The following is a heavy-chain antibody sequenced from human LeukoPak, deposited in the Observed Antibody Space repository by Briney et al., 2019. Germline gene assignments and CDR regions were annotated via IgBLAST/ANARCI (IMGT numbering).Heavy chain of an antibody. CDR2: IHYSGAT. J-gene: IGHJ4*02. Sequence: SETLPLTCTVSSGSISSDYWSWIRQHPGKGLEWIGYIHYSGATNYSPSLNSRVTISVDTSKNQFPLNLRSVTAADTAVYYCATLRGSSSAVFDYWGQGTLVTVSS. CDR1: SGSISSDY. CDR3: ATLRGSSSAVFDY. D-gene: IGHD2-2*01. V-gene: IGHV4-59*08.